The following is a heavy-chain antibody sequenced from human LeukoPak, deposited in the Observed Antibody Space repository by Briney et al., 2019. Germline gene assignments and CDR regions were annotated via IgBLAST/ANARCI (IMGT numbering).Heavy chain of an antibody. Sequence: SQTLSLTCTVSGGSVSRGSHYWGWIRQRPGLGLEWIGYINYSRGTHYNPSLEGRASISVDTSTNQFCLRVTSVHAAERAVCFCARAPYDRGRFGWGPMTYYYGMDVWGQGTTVTVS. D-gene: IGHD3-22*01. CDR1: GGSVSRGSHY. V-gene: IGHV4-31*03. J-gene: IGHJ6*02. CDR3: ARAPYDRGRFGWGPMTYYYGMDV. CDR2: INYSRGT.